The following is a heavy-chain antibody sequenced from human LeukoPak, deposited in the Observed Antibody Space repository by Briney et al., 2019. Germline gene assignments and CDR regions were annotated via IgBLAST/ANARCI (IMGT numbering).Heavy chain of an antibody. Sequence: GGSLRLSCAASGFTFNSCAMSWVRQAPGKGLEWVSSISGSGGTTYHADSVKGRFTISRDNSKNTLYLQMNSLRAEDTAVYYCEGSISWHHFDYWGQETLVTVSS. D-gene: IGHD3-3*02. CDR3: EGSISWHHFDY. V-gene: IGHV3-23*01. CDR2: ISGSGGTT. J-gene: IGHJ4*02. CDR1: GFTFNSCA.